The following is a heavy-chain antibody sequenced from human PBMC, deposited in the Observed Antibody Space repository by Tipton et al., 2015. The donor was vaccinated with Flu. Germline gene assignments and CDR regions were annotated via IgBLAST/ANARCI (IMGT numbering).Heavy chain of an antibody. Sequence: QVQLVQSGAEVKKPGASVKVSCKASGYTFTGYYMHWVRQAPGQGLEWMGRINPNSGGTNYAQKFQGRVTMTRDTSISTAYMELSGLRSDDTAVYYWAGGGADFWSGYYQNNWFDPWGQGTLVTVSS. CDR2: INPNSGGT. CDR3: AGGGADFWSGYYQNNWFDP. D-gene: IGHD3-3*01. J-gene: IGHJ5*02. CDR1: GYTFTGYY. V-gene: IGHV1-2*06.